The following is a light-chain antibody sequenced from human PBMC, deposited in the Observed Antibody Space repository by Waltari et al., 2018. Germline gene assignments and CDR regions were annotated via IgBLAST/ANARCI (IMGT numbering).Light chain of an antibody. J-gene: IGLJ1*01. CDR2: EGS. V-gene: IGLV2-23*01. Sequence: QSALTQPASVSGSPGQSITFSCTGTSSDNGGYHRVSWYQQHPGKAPKLMIYEGSKRPSGVSNRFSGSKSGNTASLTISGVQAEDEADYYCCSYASGSTYVFGTGTKVTVL. CDR1: SSDNGGYHR. CDR3: CSYASGSTYV.